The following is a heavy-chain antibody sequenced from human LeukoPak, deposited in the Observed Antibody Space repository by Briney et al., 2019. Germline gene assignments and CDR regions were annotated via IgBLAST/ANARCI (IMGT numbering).Heavy chain of an antibody. V-gene: IGHV1-2*02. CDR2: INPNSGGT. D-gene: IGHD1-26*01. CDR3: ARVRVSGSYLDPSPYFDY. J-gene: IGHJ4*02. CDR1: GYTFTSYD. Sequence: ASVKVSCKASGYTFTSYDINWVRQATGQGLEWMGWINPNSGGTNYAQKFQGRVTMTRDTSISTAYMELSRLRSDDTAVYYCARVRVSGSYLDPSPYFDYWGQGTLVTVSS.